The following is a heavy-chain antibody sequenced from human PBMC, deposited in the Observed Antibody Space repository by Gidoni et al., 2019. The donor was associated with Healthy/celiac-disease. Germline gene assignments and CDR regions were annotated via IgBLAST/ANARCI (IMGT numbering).Heavy chain of an antibody. J-gene: IGHJ5*02. Sequence: QLQLQESGPGLVKPSETLSLTCTVSRGSISSSSYYWGWIRQLPGKGLEWIGSIYYSGSNYDNPSLKSRVTISEDTSKNQFSLKLSAVTAADTAVYYCAVTGKGWFDPWGQGTLVTVSS. V-gene: IGHV4-39*01. CDR3: AVTGKGWFDP. CDR2: IYYSGSN. CDR1: RGSISSSSYY. D-gene: IGHD7-27*01.